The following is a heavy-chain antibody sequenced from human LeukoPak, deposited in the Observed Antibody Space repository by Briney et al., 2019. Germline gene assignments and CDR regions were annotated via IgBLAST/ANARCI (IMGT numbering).Heavy chain of an antibody. CDR3: ARDRGSEGMDV. CDR2: IYSGGST. Sequence: GGSLGLSCAASGFTVSSNYMSWVRQAPGKGLEWVSVIYSGGSTYYADSVKGRFTISRDNSKNTLYLQMNSLRAEDTAVYYCARDRGSEGMDVWGQGTTVTVSS. D-gene: IGHD1-14*01. CDR1: GFTVSSNY. J-gene: IGHJ6*02. V-gene: IGHV3-66*01.